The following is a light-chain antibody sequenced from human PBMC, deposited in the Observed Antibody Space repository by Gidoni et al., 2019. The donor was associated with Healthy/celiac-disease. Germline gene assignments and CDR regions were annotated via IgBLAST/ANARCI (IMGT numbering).Light chain of an antibody. V-gene: IGKV1-5*03. CDR2: KAS. CDR1: QSISSW. Sequence: DIQMTQSPSTLSASVGDRVTITCRASQSISSWLAWYQQKPGKAPKLLIYKASSLESGVPSRVGGSGSGTEFTLTISSLQPDDFATYYCQQYNSYSRSFXQXTKLEIK. CDR3: QQYNSYSRS. J-gene: IGKJ2*03.